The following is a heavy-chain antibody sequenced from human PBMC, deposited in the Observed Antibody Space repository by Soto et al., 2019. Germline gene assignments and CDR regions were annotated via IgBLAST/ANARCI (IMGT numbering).Heavy chain of an antibody. CDR3: ARPRGNYDSSGYYCWDY. J-gene: IGHJ4*02. CDR1: GGTFSSYA. CDR2: IIPIFGTA. Sequence: QVQLVQSGAEVKKPGSSVKVSCKASGGTFSSYAISWVRQAPGQGLEWMGGIIPIFGTANYAQKFQGRVTITADESTSTAYMELSSLRSEDTAVYYCARPRGNYDSSGYYCWDYWGQGTLVTVSS. D-gene: IGHD3-22*01. V-gene: IGHV1-69*01.